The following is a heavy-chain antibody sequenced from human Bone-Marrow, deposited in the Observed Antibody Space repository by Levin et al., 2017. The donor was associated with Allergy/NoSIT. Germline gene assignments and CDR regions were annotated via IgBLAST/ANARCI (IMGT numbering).Heavy chain of an antibody. CDR2: IDWDDDK. V-gene: IGHV2-70*04. Sequence: TLSLTCTFSGFSRSLSGMRVNWIRQTPGKALEWLGRIDWDDDKFYTTSLKTRLSISKDTSKNQVILTMTNMDPVDTGTYYCGRMTKLSYYGIDVWGQGTTVTVFS. J-gene: IGHJ6*02. CDR3: GRMTKLSYYGIDV. D-gene: IGHD4-23*01. CDR1: GFSRSLSGMR.